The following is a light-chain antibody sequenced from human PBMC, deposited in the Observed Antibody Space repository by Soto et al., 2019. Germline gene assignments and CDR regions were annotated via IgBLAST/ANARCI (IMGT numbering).Light chain of an antibody. CDR1: QGISSA. CDR3: HQSETSPLT. J-gene: IGKJ5*01. V-gene: IGKV1-13*02. CDR2: DVS. Sequence: AIQLTQSPSSLSASVGDRVTITCRASQGISSAFAWYQQRPGKVPKLLIYDVSSLQSGVPPRFSGSGSGTDFTLTISSLQPEDFATYYCHQSETSPLTFGQGTRLEVK.